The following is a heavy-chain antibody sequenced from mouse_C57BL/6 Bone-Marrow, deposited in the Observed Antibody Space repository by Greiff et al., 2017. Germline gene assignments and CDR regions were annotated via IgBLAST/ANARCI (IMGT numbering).Heavy chain of an antibody. J-gene: IGHJ1*03. D-gene: IGHD1-1*01. V-gene: IGHV2-2*01. CDR3: ARNYYGTWYFDV. CDR2: IWSGGST. CDR1: GFSLTSYG. Sequence: QVQLQQPGPGLVQPSQSLSITCTVSGFSLTSYGVHWVRQSPGKGLEWLGVIWSGGSTDYNAAFISRLSISKDNSKSQFFFKMNSLQADDTAIYYCARNYYGTWYFDVWGTGTTVTVSS.